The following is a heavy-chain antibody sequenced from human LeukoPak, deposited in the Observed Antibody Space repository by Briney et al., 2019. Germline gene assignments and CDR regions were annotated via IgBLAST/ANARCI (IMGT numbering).Heavy chain of an antibody. Sequence: GGSLRLSCAASGFTVSSNYMSWVRQAPGKGLEWVSVIYSGGSTYYADSVKGRFTISRDNSKNTLYLQVNSLRAEDTAVYYCASSRGGYYYYMDVWGKGTTVTVSS. J-gene: IGHJ6*03. CDR1: GFTVSSNY. V-gene: IGHV3-53*01. D-gene: IGHD3-16*01. CDR2: IYSGGST. CDR3: ASSRGGYYYYMDV.